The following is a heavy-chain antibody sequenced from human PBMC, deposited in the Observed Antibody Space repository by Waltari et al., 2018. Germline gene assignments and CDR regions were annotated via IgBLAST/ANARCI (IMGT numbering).Heavy chain of an antibody. CDR1: GGSISSSSYY. V-gene: IGHV4-39*01. Sequence: QLQLQESGPGLVKPSETLSLTCTVSGGSISSSSYYWGWIRQPPGKGLEWIGSIYYSGSTYYNPSLKSRFPISVDTSKNQFSLKLSSVTAADTAVYYCASSSIAAPGPDYWGQGTLVTVSS. CDR3: ASSSIAAPGPDY. J-gene: IGHJ4*02. CDR2: IYYSGST. D-gene: IGHD6-6*01.